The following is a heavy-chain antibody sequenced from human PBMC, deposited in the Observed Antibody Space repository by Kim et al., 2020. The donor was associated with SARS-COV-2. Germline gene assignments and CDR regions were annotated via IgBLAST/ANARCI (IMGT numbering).Heavy chain of an antibody. Sequence: SETLSLTCTVSGGSISSYYWSWIRQPPGKGLEWIGYIYYSGSTNYNPSLKSRVTISVDTSKNQFSLKLSSVTAADTAVYYCARYRSSGWYVGYFDYWGQGTLGTVSP. CDR3: ARYRSSGWYVGYFDY. J-gene: IGHJ4*02. CDR2: IYYSGST. V-gene: IGHV4-59*08. D-gene: IGHD6-19*01. CDR1: GGSISSYY.